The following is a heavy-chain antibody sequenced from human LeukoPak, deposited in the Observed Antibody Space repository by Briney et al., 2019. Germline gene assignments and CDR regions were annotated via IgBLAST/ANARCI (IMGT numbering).Heavy chain of an antibody. CDR3: ARASLSGSYLYYYYYYMDV. V-gene: IGHV3-74*01. J-gene: IGHJ6*03. Sequence: TGGSLRLSCAASGFTFSSYWMHWVRQAPGKGLVWVSRINSDGSSTSYADSVKGRFTISRDNAKNSLYLQMNSLRAEDTALYYCARASLSGSYLYYYYYYMDVWGNGTTVTVSS. CDR2: INSDGSST. D-gene: IGHD1-26*01. CDR1: GFTFSSYW.